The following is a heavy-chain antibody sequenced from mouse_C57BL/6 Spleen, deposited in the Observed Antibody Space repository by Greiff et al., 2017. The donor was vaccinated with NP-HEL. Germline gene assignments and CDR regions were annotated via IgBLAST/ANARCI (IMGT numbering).Heavy chain of an antibody. J-gene: IGHJ2*01. CDR2: IDPSDSYT. Sequence: VQLQQPGAELVMPGASVKLSCKASGYTFTSYWMHWVKQRPGQGLEWIGEIDPSDSYTNYNQKFKGKSTLTVDKSSSTAYMQLSSLTSEDSAVYYCARSGCSGYFYCDYWGQGTTLTVSS. D-gene: IGHD3-2*02. V-gene: IGHV1-69*01. CDR3: ARSGCSGYFYCDY. CDR1: GYTFTSYW.